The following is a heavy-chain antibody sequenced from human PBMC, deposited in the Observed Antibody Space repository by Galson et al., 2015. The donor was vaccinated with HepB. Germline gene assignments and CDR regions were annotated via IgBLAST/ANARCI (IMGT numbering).Heavy chain of an antibody. J-gene: IGHJ3*02. Sequence: SLRLSCAASGFSFITYAMHWVRQAPGKGLEYVSAISSNGVSIYYANSVKGRFTISRDNSKNTLYLQMGSLTAEDMAVYYCARAGSGSDAFDIWGQGTMVTVSS. CDR1: GFSFITYA. CDR3: ARAGSGSDAFDI. D-gene: IGHD1-14*01. CDR2: ISSNGVSI. V-gene: IGHV3-64*01.